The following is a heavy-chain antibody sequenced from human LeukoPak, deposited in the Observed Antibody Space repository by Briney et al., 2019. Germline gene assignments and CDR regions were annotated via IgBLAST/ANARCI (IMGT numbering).Heavy chain of an antibody. CDR2: IIPIFGTA. V-gene: IGHV1-69*05. Sequence: GASVKVSCKASGGTFSSYAISWVRQAPGQGLEWMGGIIPIFGTANYAQKFQGRVTITTDESTSTAYMELSSLRSEDTAVYYCARALNRGYYDSSGYSSYYYYMDVWGKGTTVTVSS. J-gene: IGHJ6*03. CDR3: ARALNRGYYDSSGYSSYYYYMDV. D-gene: IGHD3-22*01. CDR1: GGTFSSYA.